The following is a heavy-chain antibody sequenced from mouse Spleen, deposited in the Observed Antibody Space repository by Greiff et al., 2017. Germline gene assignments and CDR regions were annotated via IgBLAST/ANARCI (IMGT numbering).Heavy chain of an antibody. Sequence: VQLQQPGPELVKPGASVKISCKASGYAFSSSWMNWVKQRPGKGLEWIGRIYPGDGDTNYNGKFKGKATLTADKSSSTAYMQLSSLTSEDSAVYFCALTGTGHFDYWGQGTTLTVSS. CDR1: GYAFSSSW. CDR2: IYPGDGDT. J-gene: IGHJ2*01. CDR3: ALTGTGHFDY. D-gene: IGHD4-1*01. V-gene: IGHV1-82*01.